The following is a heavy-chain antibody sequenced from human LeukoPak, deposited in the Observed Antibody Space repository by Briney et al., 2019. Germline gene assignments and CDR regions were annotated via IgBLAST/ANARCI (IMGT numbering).Heavy chain of an antibody. D-gene: IGHD4-17*01. CDR3: ARDPAAPVDGEDAFDI. CDR1: GGSISSSNW. Sequence: PSETLSLTCAVSGGSISSSNWWSWVRQPPGKGLEWIGEIYHSGSTNYNPSLKSRVTISVDKSKNQFSLKLSSVTAADTAVYYCARDPAAPVDGEDAFDIWGQGTMVTVSS. V-gene: IGHV4-4*02. CDR2: IYHSGST. J-gene: IGHJ3*02.